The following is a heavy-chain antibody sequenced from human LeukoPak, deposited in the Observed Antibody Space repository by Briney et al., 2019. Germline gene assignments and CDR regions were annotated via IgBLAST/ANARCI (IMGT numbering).Heavy chain of an antibody. CDR3: ARDQSYYYDSSGPIFDY. D-gene: IGHD3-22*01. V-gene: IGHV1-69*05. CDR2: IIPIFGTA. Sequence: ESSVKVSCKASGGTFISYAISWVRQAPGQGLEWMGRIIPIFGTANYAQKFQGRVTITTDESTSTAYMELSSLRPEDAAVYYCARDQSYYYDSSGPIFDYWGQGTLVTVSS. J-gene: IGHJ4*02. CDR1: GGTFISYA.